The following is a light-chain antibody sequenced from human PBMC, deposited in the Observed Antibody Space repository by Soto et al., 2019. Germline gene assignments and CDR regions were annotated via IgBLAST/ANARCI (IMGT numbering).Light chain of an antibody. CDR1: ISNIGAGYD. CDR3: QSYDSSLSGYV. CDR2: GNS. V-gene: IGLV1-40*01. Sequence: QSVRTQPPSVSGAPGQRVTISCTGSISNIGAGYDVHWYQQLPGTAPKLLIYGNSNRPSGVPDRFSGSKSGTSASLAITGLQAEDEADYYCQSYDSSLSGYVFGTGTKVTVL. J-gene: IGLJ1*01.